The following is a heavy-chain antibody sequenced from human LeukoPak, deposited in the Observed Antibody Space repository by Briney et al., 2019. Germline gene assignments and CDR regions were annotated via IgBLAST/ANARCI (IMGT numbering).Heavy chain of an antibody. J-gene: IGHJ6*02. CDR2: ISAYNGNT. CDR1: GYTFTSYG. D-gene: IGHD3-22*01. Sequence: ASVKVSCKASGYTFTSYGISWVRQAPGQGLEWMGWISAYNGNTNYAQKLQGRVTMTTDTSTSTAYMELRSLRSDDTAVYYCARVFLYDSSGYYSLWYYYYGMDVWGQGTTVTVSS. V-gene: IGHV1-18*01. CDR3: ARVFLYDSSGYYSLWYYYYGMDV.